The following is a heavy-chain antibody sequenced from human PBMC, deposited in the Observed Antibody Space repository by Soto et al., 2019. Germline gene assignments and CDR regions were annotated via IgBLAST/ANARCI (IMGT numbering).Heavy chain of an antibody. V-gene: IGHV3-30-3*01. D-gene: IGHD3-22*01. CDR1: GFTFISYA. CDR3: AGDSWDSSGSVDC. J-gene: IGHJ4*02. CDR2: ISYDGSNK. Sequence: GGSLRLSCAASGFTFISYAMHWVRQAPGKGLEWVAVISYDGSNKYYADSVKGRFTISRDNSKNTLYLQMNSLRAEDTAVYYWAGDSWDSSGSVDCWGQGSLVTVSS.